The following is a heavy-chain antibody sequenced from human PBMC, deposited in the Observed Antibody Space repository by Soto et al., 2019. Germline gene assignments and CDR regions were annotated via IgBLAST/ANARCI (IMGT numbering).Heavy chain of an antibody. D-gene: IGHD1-26*01. CDR1: GYTFTGYY. J-gene: IGHJ4*02. Sequence: QVQLVQSGAEVKKPGASVKVSCKASGYTFTGYYMHWVRQAPGQGLEWMGWINPTSGGTNYAQKFQGWVTMTRDTSIGTAYMELSRLRSDDTAVYYCARAFGIVGATFDYWGQGTLVTVSS. V-gene: IGHV1-2*04. CDR3: ARAFGIVGATFDY. CDR2: INPTSGGT.